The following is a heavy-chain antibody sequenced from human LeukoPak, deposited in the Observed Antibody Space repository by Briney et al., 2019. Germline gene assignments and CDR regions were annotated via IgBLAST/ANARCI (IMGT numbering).Heavy chain of an antibody. CDR2: IYYSGST. V-gene: IGHV4-59*13. CDR3: ARYSNYGNGFDY. CDR1: GGSISSYY. J-gene: IGHJ4*02. D-gene: IGHD4-11*01. Sequence: SETQSLTCTVSGGSISSYYWSWIRQPPGKGLEWIGYIYYSGSTNYNPSLKSRVTISVDTSKNQFSLKLSSVTAADTAVYYCARYSNYGNGFDYWGQGALVTVSS.